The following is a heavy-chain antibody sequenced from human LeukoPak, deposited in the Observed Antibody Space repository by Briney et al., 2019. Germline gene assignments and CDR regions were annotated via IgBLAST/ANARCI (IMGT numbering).Heavy chain of an antibody. CDR3: ARDREFDWTIRWFDP. J-gene: IGHJ5*02. CDR1: GGTFSSYA. Sequence: SVRVSCKASGGTFSSYAISWVRQAPGQGLEWMGGIIPIFGTANYAQKFQGRVTITADESTSTAYMELSSLRSEDTAVYYCARDREFDWTIRWFDPWGQGTLVTVSS. V-gene: IGHV1-69*13. CDR2: IIPIFGTA. D-gene: IGHD3-9*01.